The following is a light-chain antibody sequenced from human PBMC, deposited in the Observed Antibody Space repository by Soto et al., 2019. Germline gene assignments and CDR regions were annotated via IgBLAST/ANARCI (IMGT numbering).Light chain of an antibody. Sequence: QPVLTQPPSVSEAPGQRVTISCTGSSSNIGAGYDVHWYQQLPGTAPKLFIYGNSNRPSGVPDRFSGSKSGTSASLAITGLQAEDEADYYCQSYDSSLSGYVVFGGGTQLTVL. V-gene: IGLV1-40*01. CDR2: GNS. CDR1: SSNIGAGYD. CDR3: QSYDSSLSGYVV. J-gene: IGLJ2*01.